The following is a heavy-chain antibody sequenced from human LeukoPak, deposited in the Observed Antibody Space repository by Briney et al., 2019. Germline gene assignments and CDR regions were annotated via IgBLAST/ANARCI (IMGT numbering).Heavy chain of an antibody. Sequence: GGSLRLSCAASGFTFSSYGMHWVRQAPGKGLEWVAFIRYDGSNKYYADSVKGRFTISRDNSKNTLYLQMNSLRAEDTAVYYCAKDRPIWNGDSSGLDYWGQGTLVTVSS. J-gene: IGHJ4*02. D-gene: IGHD3-22*01. V-gene: IGHV3-30*02. CDR3: AKDRPIWNGDSSGLDY. CDR2: IRYDGSNK. CDR1: GFTFSSYG.